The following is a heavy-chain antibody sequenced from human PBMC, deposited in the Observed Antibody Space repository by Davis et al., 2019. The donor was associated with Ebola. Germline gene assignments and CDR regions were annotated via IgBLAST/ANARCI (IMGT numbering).Heavy chain of an antibody. CDR1: GYTFTSLG. V-gene: IGHV1-3*04. J-gene: IGHJ5*02. CDR2: INNGNGNR. Sequence: ASVKVSCKVSGYTFTSLGTSWVRQVPGQGLEWLGWINNGNGNRRYAQKFQGRVTITRDTSASTAYMELSSLRSEDTAVYYCARDQPWGLGGWFDPWGQGTLVTVSS. CDR3: ARDQPWGLGGWFDP. D-gene: IGHD1-26*01.